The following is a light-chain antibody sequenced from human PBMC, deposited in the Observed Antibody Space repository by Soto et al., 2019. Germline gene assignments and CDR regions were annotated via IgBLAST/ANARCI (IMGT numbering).Light chain of an antibody. CDR2: GAS. V-gene: IGKV3-20*01. J-gene: IGKJ3*01. CDR1: QSVSSSF. CDR3: QHYDSSPRT. Sequence: EIVLTQSPGTLSLSPGERATLSCRASQSVSSSFLAWYQQIPGQAPRLLIYGASSRATGIPDRFSGSGSGTDFTLTISRLEPEDFAVYYCQHYDSSPRTFAPGTQVDIK.